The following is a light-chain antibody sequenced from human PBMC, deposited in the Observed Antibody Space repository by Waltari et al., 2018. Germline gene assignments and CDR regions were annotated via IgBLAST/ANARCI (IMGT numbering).Light chain of an antibody. CDR2: VNSYGSH. CDR1: SGHSSNI. V-gene: IGLV4-69*01. Sequence: QLVLTQSPSASASLGASVKLTCTLSSGHSSNIIAWHQQQPEKGPRYLMKVNSYGSHSKGDEIPDRFSGSSSGAERYLPISSLQSEDEADYYCQTGGHGTWVFGGGTKLTVL. J-gene: IGLJ3*02. CDR3: QTGGHGTWV.